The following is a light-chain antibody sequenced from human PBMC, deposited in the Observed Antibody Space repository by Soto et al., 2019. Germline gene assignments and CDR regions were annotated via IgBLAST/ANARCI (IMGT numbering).Light chain of an antibody. V-gene: IGKV1-5*01. CDR3: QQYNSYPYT. Sequence: DIQMTQSPSTLSASVGDRVTITCRASQSISSWLAWYQQKPGKAPKLLIYDASSLESGVPSRFSGSGSGTEFTLTISSLQPDDFATYYCQQYNSYPYTFGQGTQLEMK. CDR2: DAS. J-gene: IGKJ2*01. CDR1: QSISSW.